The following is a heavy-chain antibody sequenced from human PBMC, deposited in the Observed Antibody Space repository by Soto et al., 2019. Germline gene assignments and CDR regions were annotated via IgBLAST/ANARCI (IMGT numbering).Heavy chain of an antibody. CDR1: GYTFTGYY. V-gene: IGHV1-2*02. Sequence: PSVKVSCKASGYTFTGYYMHWVRQAPGQGLEWMGWINPNSGGTNYAQKFQGRVTMTRDTSISTAYMELSRLRSDDTAVYYCASSTSSGWYEEVWFDPWGQGTLVTVSS. CDR3: ASSTSSGWYEEVWFDP. D-gene: IGHD6-19*01. J-gene: IGHJ5*02. CDR2: INPNSGGT.